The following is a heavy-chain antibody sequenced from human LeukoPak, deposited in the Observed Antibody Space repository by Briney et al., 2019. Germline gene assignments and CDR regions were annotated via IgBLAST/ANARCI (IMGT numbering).Heavy chain of an antibody. V-gene: IGHV1-69*13. CDR3: ARDMIVPRYYFDY. J-gene: IGHJ4*02. Sequence: SVKVSCKASGGTFSSYAISWVRQAPGQGLEWMGGIIPIFGTANYAQKFQGRVTVTADESTSTAYMELSSLRSEDTAVYYCARDMIVPRYYFDYWGQGTLVTVSS. CDR2: IIPIFGTA. CDR1: GGTFSSYA. D-gene: IGHD3-22*01.